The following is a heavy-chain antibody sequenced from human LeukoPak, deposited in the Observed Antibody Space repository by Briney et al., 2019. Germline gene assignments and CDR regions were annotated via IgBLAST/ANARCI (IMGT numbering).Heavy chain of an antibody. CDR1: GVSVASHG. CDR2: ITRGGST. D-gene: IGHD3-16*01. Sequence: GGSLRLSCEVSGVSVASHGVHWVRQAPGEGLDWVSAITRGGSTYYSDSVKGRFTISRDSSKNTVYLQMTSLRAGDTAVYFCAKVWGTTSGDYWGRGTLVTVSS. J-gene: IGHJ4*02. V-gene: IGHV3-23*05. CDR3: AKVWGTTSGDY.